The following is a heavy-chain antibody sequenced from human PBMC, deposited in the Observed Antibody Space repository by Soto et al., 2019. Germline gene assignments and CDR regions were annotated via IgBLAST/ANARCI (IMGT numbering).Heavy chain of an antibody. CDR2: IIPIFGTA. CDR1: GGTFSSYA. Sequence: QVQLVQSGAEVKKPGSSVKVSCKASGGTFSSYAISWVRQAPGQGLEWMGGIIPIFGTANYAQKFQGRVRIPGDESTSTAYMERGSLRFEDTAVYYWARWVWGDYYSGRAVGAQGPTAPVPS. J-gene: IGHJ6*02. D-gene: IGHD1-26*01. CDR3: ARWVWGDYYSGRAV. V-gene: IGHV1-69*12.